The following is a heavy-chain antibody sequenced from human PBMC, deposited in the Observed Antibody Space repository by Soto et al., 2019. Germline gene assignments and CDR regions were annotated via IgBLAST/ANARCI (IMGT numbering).Heavy chain of an antibody. CDR2: VYYSGST. J-gene: IGHJ5*02. CDR3: TREYNYGHNWFDP. Sequence: WTWIRQSPGKGLEWIGYVYYSGSTDYNPSLRSRVTISVDTSKNQFSLELRSVIPADTAVYYCTREYNYGHNWFDPWGQGTLVTVSS. V-gene: IGHV4-59*01. D-gene: IGHD3-10*01.